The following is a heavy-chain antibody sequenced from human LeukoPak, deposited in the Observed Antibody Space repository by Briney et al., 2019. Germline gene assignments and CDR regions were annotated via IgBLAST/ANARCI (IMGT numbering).Heavy chain of an antibody. CDR1: GGSISSSSYY. CDR2: IYYSGST. D-gene: IGHD1-7*01. J-gene: IGHJ5*02. CDR3: ARVKLNWNYEGNNWLDP. V-gene: IGHV4-39*07. Sequence: SETLSLTCTVSGGSISSSSYYWGWIRQPPGKGLEWIGSIYYSGSTYYNPSLKSRVTISVDTSKNQFSLKLSSVTAADTAVYYCARVKLNWNYEGNNWLDPWGQGTLVTVSS.